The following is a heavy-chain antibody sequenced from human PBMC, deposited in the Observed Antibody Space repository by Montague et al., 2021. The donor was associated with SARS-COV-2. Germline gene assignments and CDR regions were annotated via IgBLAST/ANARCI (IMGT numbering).Heavy chain of an antibody. V-gene: IGHV3-74*01. CDR1: GFTFNSYW. Sequence: SLSLSCAASGFTFNSYWMPWVRQAPGKGLVWVSRINSDGTTTTYADSVKGRFTTSRDNAKDTLYLQMNSLRAEDTALYFCARGGPLSYYYGMTSGAKGPRSPSP. J-gene: IGHJ6*02. D-gene: IGHD1-14*01. CDR2: INSDGTTT. CDR3: ARGGPLSYYYGMTS.